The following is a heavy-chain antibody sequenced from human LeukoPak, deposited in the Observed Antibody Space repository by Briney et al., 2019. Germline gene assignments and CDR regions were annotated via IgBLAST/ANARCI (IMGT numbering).Heavy chain of an antibody. Sequence: PGGSLRLSCAASGFTFSSYWMHWVRQAPGKGLVWVSRINNDGGSTSYADSVKGRFTISRDNAKNTLYLQMNSLRAEDTAVYYCARGKPGGPDVFDIWGQGTMVTVSS. CDR3: ARGKPGGPDVFDI. CDR2: INNDGGST. V-gene: IGHV3-74*01. CDR1: GFTFSSYW. D-gene: IGHD4-23*01. J-gene: IGHJ3*02.